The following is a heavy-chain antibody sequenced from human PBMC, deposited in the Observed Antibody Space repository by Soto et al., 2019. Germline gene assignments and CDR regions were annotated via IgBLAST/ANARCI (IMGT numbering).Heavy chain of an antibody. CDR2: IKTDGTYA. CDR1: GFTFSTYW. D-gene: IGHD3-22*01. CDR3: AAGGSGYYAN. V-gene: IGHV3-74*01. Sequence: EVQLVESGGDLVQPGGSLRLSCAASGFTFSTYWMHWVRQAPGKGLLWVSRIKTDGTYATYADSVKGRFTISRDNAKNTLYLQMNSLIVEDAAVYYCAAGGSGYYANWGQGTVVTVSS. J-gene: IGHJ4*02.